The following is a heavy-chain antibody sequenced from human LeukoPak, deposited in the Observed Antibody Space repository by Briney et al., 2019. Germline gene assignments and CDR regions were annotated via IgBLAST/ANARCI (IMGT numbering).Heavy chain of an antibody. V-gene: IGHV3-23*01. Sequence: GGSLRLSCAASGYTFSSHGLTWGRQAPGEGLGWVSTIYGAGDNTYYAETAKGRFTISRDNSKNTLYLQMHSLRAEDTAIYYCAKVSVCYGCYLDYWGQGTLVTVS. CDR2: IYGAGDNT. D-gene: IGHD3-16*01. CDR3: AKVSVCYGCYLDY. J-gene: IGHJ4*02. CDR1: GYTFSSHG.